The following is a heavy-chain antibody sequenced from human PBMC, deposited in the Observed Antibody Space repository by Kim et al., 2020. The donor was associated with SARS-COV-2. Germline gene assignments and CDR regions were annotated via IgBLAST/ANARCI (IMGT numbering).Heavy chain of an antibody. CDR3: ARENSKFGAAAGTFDP. D-gene: IGHD6-13*01. Sequence: SETLSLTCTVSGGSISSSSYYWGWIRQPPGKGLEWIGSIYYSGSTYYNPSLKSRVTISVDTSKNQFSLKLSSVTAADTAVYYCARENSKFGAAAGTFDPWGQGTLVTVSS. J-gene: IGHJ5*02. CDR2: IYYSGST. CDR1: GGSISSSSYY. V-gene: IGHV4-39*07.